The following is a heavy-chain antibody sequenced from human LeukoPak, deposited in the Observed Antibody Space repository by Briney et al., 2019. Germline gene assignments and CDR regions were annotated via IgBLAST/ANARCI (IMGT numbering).Heavy chain of an antibody. CDR2: ISSSSSYI. CDR1: GFTFSSYS. J-gene: IGHJ5*02. V-gene: IGHV3-21*01. CDR3: ARAYSSGWSRGWFDP. D-gene: IGHD6-19*01. Sequence: PGGSLRLSCAASGFTFSSYSMNWVRQAPGKGLEWVSSISSSSSYIYYADAVKGRFTISRDNAKNSLYLQMNSLRAEDTAVYYCARAYSSGWSRGWFDPWGQGALVTVSS.